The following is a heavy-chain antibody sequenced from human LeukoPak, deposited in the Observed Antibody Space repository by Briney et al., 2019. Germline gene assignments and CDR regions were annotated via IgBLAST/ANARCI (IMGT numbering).Heavy chain of an antibody. J-gene: IGHJ5*02. CDR2: VYYSGTT. D-gene: IGHD3-10*01. CDR1: GGSMSSRY. Sequence: SETLSLTCTVSGGSMSSRYWSWIRQPPGKGLEWIGYVYYSGTTNSNPSLKSRVTISVDTSKNQFSLNLRSVTAADTAVYYCARDVARSGDLFGWFDPWGQGTLVIVSS. CDR3: ARDVARSGDLFGWFDP. V-gene: IGHV4-59*11.